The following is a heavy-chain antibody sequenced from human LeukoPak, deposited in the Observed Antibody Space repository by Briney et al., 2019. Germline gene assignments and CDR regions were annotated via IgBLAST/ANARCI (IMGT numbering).Heavy chain of an antibody. V-gene: IGHV3-30*03. D-gene: IGHD3-10*01. CDR3: ARALWSGHIYYGMDV. CDR1: GFTFSSYG. CDR2: ISYDGSNK. Sequence: GGSLRLSCAASGFTFSSYGMHWVRQAPGKGLEWVAVISYDGSNKYYADSVRGRFTISRDSAKNSLYLQMNSLRAEDTALYYCARALWSGHIYYGMDVWGQGTTVTVSS. J-gene: IGHJ6*02.